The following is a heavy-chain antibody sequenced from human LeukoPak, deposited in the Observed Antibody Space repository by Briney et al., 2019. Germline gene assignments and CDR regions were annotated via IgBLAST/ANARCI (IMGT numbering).Heavy chain of an antibody. V-gene: IGHV3-7*01. CDR1: GFTFSSYW. Sequence: PGGSLRLSCAASGFTFSSYWMSWVRQAPGKGLEWVANIKQDGSEKYYVDSVKGRFTISRDNAKNSLYLRMNSLRAEDTAVYYCARAEWTTYYYDSSGYMFDYWGQGTLVTVSS. D-gene: IGHD3-22*01. CDR2: IKQDGSEK. J-gene: IGHJ4*02. CDR3: ARAEWTTYYYDSSGYMFDY.